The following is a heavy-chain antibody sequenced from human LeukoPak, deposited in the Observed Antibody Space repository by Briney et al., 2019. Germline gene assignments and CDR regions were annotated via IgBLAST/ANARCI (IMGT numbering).Heavy chain of an antibody. D-gene: IGHD4-17*01. CDR1: GYTFTSYG. CDR3: AGVEGVHDYGDYGY. Sequence: GASVKVSCKASGYTFTSYGISWVRQAPGQGLEWMGWISAYNGNTNYAQKLQGRVTMTTDTSTSTAYMELRSLRSDDTAVYYCAGVEGVHDYGDYGYWGQGTLVTVSS. CDR2: ISAYNGNT. J-gene: IGHJ4*02. V-gene: IGHV1-18*01.